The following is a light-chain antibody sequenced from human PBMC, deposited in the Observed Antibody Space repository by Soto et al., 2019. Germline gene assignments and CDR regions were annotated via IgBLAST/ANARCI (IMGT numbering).Light chain of an antibody. V-gene: IGKV3-20*01. CDR3: QQYGGSPPWT. Sequence: EIVLTQSPGTLSLSPGERATLSCRASQSVTSSYLAWYQQKSGQAPRLLIYAASSRATGIPDRFTGSGSGTDFILAISKLEPEDFSVYDCQQYGGSPPWTFGKGTKVEI. J-gene: IGKJ1*01. CDR2: AAS. CDR1: QSVTSSY.